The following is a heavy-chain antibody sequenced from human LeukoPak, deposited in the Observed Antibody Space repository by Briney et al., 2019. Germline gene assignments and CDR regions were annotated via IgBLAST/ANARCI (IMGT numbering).Heavy chain of an antibody. V-gene: IGHV3-30*03. Sequence: PGGSLRLSCAASGFTFSSYGMHWVRQAPGKGLEWVAVISYDGSNKYYADAVKGRFTISRDNSKKAVYLQMNSPRVEDTAVYYCARDYGDYGGYFDYWGQGTLVTVSA. CDR3: ARDYGDYGGYFDY. D-gene: IGHD4-17*01. J-gene: IGHJ4*02. CDR2: ISYDGSNK. CDR1: GFTFSSYG.